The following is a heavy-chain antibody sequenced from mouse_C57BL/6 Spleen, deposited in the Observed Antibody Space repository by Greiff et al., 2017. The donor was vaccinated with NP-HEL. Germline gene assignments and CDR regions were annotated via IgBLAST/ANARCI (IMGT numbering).Heavy chain of an antibody. V-gene: IGHV1-69*01. CDR1: GYTFTSYW. J-gene: IGHJ2*01. CDR2: IDPSDSYT. Sequence: VQLQQPGAELVMPGASVKLSCKASGYTFTSYWMHWVKQRPGQGLEWIGEIDPSDSYTNYNQKFKGKSTLTVDKSSSTDYMQLSSLTSEDSAVYYCATLLFDYWGQGTTLTVSS. CDR3: ATLLFDY.